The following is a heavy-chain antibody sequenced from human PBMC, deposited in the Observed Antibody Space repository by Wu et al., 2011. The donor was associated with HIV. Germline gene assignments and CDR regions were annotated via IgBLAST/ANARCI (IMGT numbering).Heavy chain of an antibody. D-gene: IGHD4-17*01. Sequence: QVQLVQSGAEVKKPGASVKVSCKASGYTFTGSYMHWMRQAPGQGLEWLGWINPNSGDTNYAQRFQGRVIMTRDTSISTVYMELSRLRSDDTAVYFCVRARGTTTNDYWGQGTLVTVSS. CDR2: INPNSGDT. CDR3: VRARGTTTNDY. CDR1: GYTFTGSY. J-gene: IGHJ4*02. V-gene: IGHV1-2*02.